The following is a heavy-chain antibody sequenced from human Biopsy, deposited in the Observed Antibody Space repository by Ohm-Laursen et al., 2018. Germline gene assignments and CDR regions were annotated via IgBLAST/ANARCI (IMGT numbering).Heavy chain of an antibody. Sequence: SSVKVSCKVSGGTFSNSAISWVRQAPGQGLEWMGGIITFFRTVNYAQNFQGRLTITADEFTDTAYMELRSLRSENTAVYYCAPQTPRDPDILTGAYHYDMAVWGQGTTVTVSS. J-gene: IGHJ6*02. CDR1: GGTFSNSA. CDR2: IITFFRTV. V-gene: IGHV1-69*01. CDR3: APQTPRDPDILTGAYHYDMAV. D-gene: IGHD3-9*01.